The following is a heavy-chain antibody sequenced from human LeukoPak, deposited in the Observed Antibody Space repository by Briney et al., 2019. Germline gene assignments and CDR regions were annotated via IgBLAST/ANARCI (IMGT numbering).Heavy chain of an antibody. Sequence: PGGSLRLSCAASGFTFSSYAMSWVRQAPGEGLEWVSAISTNGGSTYFADSVKGRFTITRDNSKNTLSLEMNSLRPEDTAVYYCAKDPRWRYVAAVGFDPWGQGTLVTVSS. CDR1: GFTFSSYA. J-gene: IGHJ5*02. CDR2: ISTNGGST. CDR3: AKDPRWRYVAAVGFDP. D-gene: IGHD6-13*01. V-gene: IGHV3-23*01.